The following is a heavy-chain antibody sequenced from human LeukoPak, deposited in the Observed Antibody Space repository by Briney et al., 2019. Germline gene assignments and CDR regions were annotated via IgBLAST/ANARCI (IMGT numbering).Heavy chain of an antibody. CDR2: VYHSGST. Sequence: KPSETLSLTCTVSGGSISSGGYYWSWIRQPPGKGLEWIGYVYHSGSTYYNPSLKSRVTISVDRSKNQFSLKLSSVTAADTAVYYCARGEYQLLYDYWGQGTLVTVSS. J-gene: IGHJ4*02. D-gene: IGHD2-2*02. V-gene: IGHV4-30-2*01. CDR3: ARGEYQLLYDY. CDR1: GGSISSGGYY.